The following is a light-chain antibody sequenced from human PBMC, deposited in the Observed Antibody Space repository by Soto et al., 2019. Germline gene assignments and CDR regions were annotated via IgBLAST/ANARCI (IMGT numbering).Light chain of an antibody. V-gene: IGKV3D-15*01. CDR1: QNVYSS. CDR2: GAS. Sequence: EIVMTQSPGTLSVSPGEGATLSCRASQNVYSSLAWYQHKPAQSPRLLIYGASTRAAGVPARFSGSGSGTEFTLTISSLQSEDSAVYFYQQYNNWTPGITFGQGTKLEIK. J-gene: IGKJ2*01. CDR3: QQYNNWTPGIT.